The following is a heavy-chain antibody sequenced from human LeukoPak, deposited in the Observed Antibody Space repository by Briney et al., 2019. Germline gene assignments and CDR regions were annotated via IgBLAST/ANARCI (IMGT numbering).Heavy chain of an antibody. CDR3: AREYDCSSTSCYVGGDAFDI. CDR1: GYTFTGYY. D-gene: IGHD2-2*01. V-gene: IGHV1-2*02. J-gene: IGHJ3*02. CDR2: INPNSGGT. Sequence: ASVKVSCKASGYTFTGYYMHWERQAPGQGLEWMGWINPNSGGTNYAQKFQGRVTMTRDTSTSTVYMELSSLRSEDTAVYYCAREYDCSSTSCYVGGDAFDIWGQGTMVTVSS.